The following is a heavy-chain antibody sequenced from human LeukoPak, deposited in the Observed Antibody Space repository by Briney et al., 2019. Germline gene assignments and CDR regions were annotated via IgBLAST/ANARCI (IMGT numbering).Heavy chain of an antibody. CDR3: ARELSPVETYYFDY. CDR2: IWYDGSKK. D-gene: IGHD5-24*01. Sequence: PGGSLRLSCAASGFTFSSYGMHWVRPAPGKGLEWVAVIWYDGSKKYYADSVKGRFTISRDNSKNTLYLQMNSLRVEDTAVYYCARELSPVETYYFDYWGQGTLVTVSS. J-gene: IGHJ4*02. V-gene: IGHV3-33*01. CDR1: GFTFSSYG.